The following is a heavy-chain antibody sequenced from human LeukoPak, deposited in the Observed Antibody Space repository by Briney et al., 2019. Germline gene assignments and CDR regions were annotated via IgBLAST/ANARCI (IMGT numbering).Heavy chain of an antibody. CDR3: ARLPRITMVRGVIGDYYYYSMDV. V-gene: IGHV4-34*01. CDR1: GGSFSGYY. D-gene: IGHD3-10*01. Sequence: SETLSLTCAVYGGSFSGYYWSWIRQPPGKGLEWIGEINHSGSTNYNPSLKSRITISVDTSKKQFSLKLSSVTAADTAVYYCARLPRITMVRGVIGDYYYYSMDVWGQGTTVTVSS. CDR2: INHSGST. J-gene: IGHJ6*02.